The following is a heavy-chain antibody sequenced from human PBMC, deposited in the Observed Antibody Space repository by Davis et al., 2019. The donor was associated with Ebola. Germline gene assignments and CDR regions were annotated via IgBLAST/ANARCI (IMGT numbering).Heavy chain of an antibody. CDR3: ARVLTGFSLRPYFDY. J-gene: IGHJ4*02. CDR1: GFTFSDYA. D-gene: IGHD3-9*01. CDR2: ISNDGSKT. Sequence: PGGSLRLSCETSGFTFSDYAVHWVRQAPGKGLEWVTVISNDGSKTYYADSVKGQLTISRDNSKNTLYLQMNSLRAEDTAVYYCARVLTGFSLRPYFDYWGQGTLVTVSS. V-gene: IGHV3-30-3*01.